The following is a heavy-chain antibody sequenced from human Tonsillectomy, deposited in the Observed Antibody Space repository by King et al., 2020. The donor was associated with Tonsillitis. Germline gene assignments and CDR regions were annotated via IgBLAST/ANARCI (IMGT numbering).Heavy chain of an antibody. CDR1: GFTFRNYD. J-gene: IGHJ4*02. D-gene: IGHD3-22*01. V-gene: IGHV3-23*04. Sequence: DVQLVESGGGLVQPGGSLRLSCAASGFTFRNYDMNWVRQAPGKGLEWVSGIRDIGGTFYADSVKGRFTISRYNSKNTLYLQMNSLRAEDTAVYYCAKSGPMIVVLTHWGQGTLVTVSS. CDR2: IRDIGGT. CDR3: AKSGPMIVVLTH.